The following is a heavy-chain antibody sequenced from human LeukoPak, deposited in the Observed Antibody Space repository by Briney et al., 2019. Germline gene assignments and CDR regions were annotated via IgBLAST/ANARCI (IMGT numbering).Heavy chain of an antibody. CDR1: GFSFSSYW. D-gene: IGHD4-17*01. CDR2: IKQDGSEK. J-gene: IGHJ5*02. Sequence: GGSLRLSCAASGFSFSSYWMSWVRQAPGKGLEWVANIKQDGSEKYYVDSVKGRFTISRDNAKNSLYLRMNSLRAEDTAVYYCARWDGDYEGAEWFDPWGQGTLVTVSS. V-gene: IGHV3-7*01. CDR3: ARWDGDYEGAEWFDP.